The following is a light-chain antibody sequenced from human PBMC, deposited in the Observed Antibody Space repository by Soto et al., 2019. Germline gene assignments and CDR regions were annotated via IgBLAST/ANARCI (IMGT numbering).Light chain of an antibody. J-gene: IGLJ1*01. CDR2: DVS. V-gene: IGLV2-11*01. CDR3: CSYAGSYSYV. CDR1: SSDVGGYNY. Sequence: QSVLTQPHSVSGSPGQSVAISCTGTSSDVGGYNYVSWYQQHPGKAPKLMIYDVSKRPSGVPDRFSGSKSGNTASLTISGLQAEDEADYYCCSYAGSYSYVLGTGTKDRP.